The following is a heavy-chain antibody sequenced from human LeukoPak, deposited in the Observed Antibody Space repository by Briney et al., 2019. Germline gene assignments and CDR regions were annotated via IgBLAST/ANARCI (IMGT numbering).Heavy chain of an antibody. V-gene: IGHV4-34*01. CDR3: ARGTIFGVVIIHYYFDY. D-gene: IGHD3-3*01. Sequence: PSETLSLTCAVYGGSFSGYYWSWIRQPPGKGLEWIGEINHSGSTNYNPSLKSRVTISVDMSKNQFSLKLSSVTAADTAVYYCARGTIFGVVIIHYYFDYWGQGTLVTVSS. J-gene: IGHJ4*02. CDR1: GGSFSGYY. CDR2: INHSGST.